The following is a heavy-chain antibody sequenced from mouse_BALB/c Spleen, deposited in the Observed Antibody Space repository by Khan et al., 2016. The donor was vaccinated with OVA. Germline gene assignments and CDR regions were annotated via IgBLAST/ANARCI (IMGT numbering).Heavy chain of an antibody. CDR1: GYTFTSYW. CDR2: INPSNGRT. J-gene: IGHJ2*01. Sequence: QVQLQQPGAELVKPGASVKLSCKASGYTFTSYWMHWVKQRTGQGLEWIGEINPSNGRTNYNEKFKSKATMTVDKSSSTAYMQLNSPTSEDTAVYYCARVITGDYWGQGTTLTVSS. CDR3: ARVITGDY. D-gene: IGHD3-1*01. V-gene: IGHV1S81*02.